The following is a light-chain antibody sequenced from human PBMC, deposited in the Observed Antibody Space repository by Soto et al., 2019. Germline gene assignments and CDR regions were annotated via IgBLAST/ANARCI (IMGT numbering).Light chain of an antibody. J-gene: IGKJ4*01. CDR1: QSVGSN. Sequence: EIVLTQSPATLSLSPGERATLSCRASQSVGSNLAWYQQKPGQAPRLLIYGESNRATGIPARFSGSGSGTDFTITISRLEPEDFAVYYYQQGRNWPRTFGGGTKVDIK. CDR2: GES. V-gene: IGKV3-11*01. CDR3: QQGRNWPRT.